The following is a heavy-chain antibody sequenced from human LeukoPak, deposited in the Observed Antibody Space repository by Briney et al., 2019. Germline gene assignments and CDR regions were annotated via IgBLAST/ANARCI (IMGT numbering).Heavy chain of an antibody. V-gene: IGHV3-23*01. CDR2: ISGSGGST. J-gene: IGHJ4*02. CDR3: AKVGYSGYRGGDYYFDY. CDR1: GFTFSSYA. Sequence: GGSLRLSCAASGFTFSSYAMSWVRQAPGKGLEWVSAISGSGGSTYYADSVKGRFTISRDNSKNTLYLQMNSLRAEDTAVYYCAKVGYSGYRGGDYYFDYWGQGTLVTVSS. D-gene: IGHD5-12*01.